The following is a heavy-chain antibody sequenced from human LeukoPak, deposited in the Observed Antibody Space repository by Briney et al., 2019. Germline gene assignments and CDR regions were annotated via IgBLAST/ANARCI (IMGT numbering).Heavy chain of an antibody. V-gene: IGHV4-59*01. CDR3: ARGTVWLVTPRPYYGMDV. Sequence: SETLSLTCTVSGGSISSYYWSWIRQPPGKGLEWIGYIYYSGSTNYNPSLKSRVTISVDTSKNQFSLKLSSVTAADTAVYYCARGTVWLVTPRPYYGMDVWGQGTTVTVSS. CDR1: GGSISSYY. CDR2: IYYSGST. J-gene: IGHJ6*02. D-gene: IGHD4-23*01.